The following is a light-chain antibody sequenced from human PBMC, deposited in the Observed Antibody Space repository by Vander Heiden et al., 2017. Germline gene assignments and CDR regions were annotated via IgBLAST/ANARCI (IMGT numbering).Light chain of an antibody. Sequence: QPPLTQPASVAGSPGQSITTSLTGTGSGVGGYNDVSWYQQHPGKAPKLMIYDVSNRPSGVSNRFSGSKSGNTASLTISGLQAEDEADYYCSSYTSSSTPWVFGGGTKLTVL. J-gene: IGLJ3*02. CDR3: SSYTSSSTPWV. V-gene: IGLV2-14*01. CDR1: GSGVGGYND. CDR2: DVS.